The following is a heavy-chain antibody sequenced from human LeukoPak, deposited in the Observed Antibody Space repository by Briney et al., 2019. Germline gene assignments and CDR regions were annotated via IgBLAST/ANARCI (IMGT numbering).Heavy chain of an antibody. CDR3: ARDTYYYDSSGYLN. CDR2: ILPIFGTA. CDR1: GGTFSSYA. J-gene: IGHJ4*02. V-gene: IGHV1-69*13. Sequence: ASVKVSCKASGGTFSSYAISWVRQAPGQGLEWMGGILPIFGTANYAQKFQGRVTITADESTSTAYMELSSLRSEDTAVYYCARDTYYYDSSGYLNWGQGTLVTVSS. D-gene: IGHD3-22*01.